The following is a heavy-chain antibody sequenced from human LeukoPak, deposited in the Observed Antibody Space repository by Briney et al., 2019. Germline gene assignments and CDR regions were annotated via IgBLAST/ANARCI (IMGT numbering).Heavy chain of an antibody. D-gene: IGHD1-26*01. V-gene: IGHV4-61*02. J-gene: IGHJ4*02. CDR3: ARGPRGIVGATRSDDY. CDR2: IYTSGST. CDR1: GGSISSGSYY. Sequence: PSETLSLTCTVSGGSISSGSYYWSWIRQPAGKGLEWIGRIYTSGSTNYNPSLKSRVTISVDTSKNQFSLKLSSVTAADTAVYYCARGPRGIVGATRSDDYWGQGTLVTVSS.